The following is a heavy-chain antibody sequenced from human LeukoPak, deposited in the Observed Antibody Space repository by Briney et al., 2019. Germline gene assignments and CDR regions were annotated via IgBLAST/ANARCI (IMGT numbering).Heavy chain of an antibody. Sequence: SGTLSLTCAVSGGSISSSNWWSWVRQPPGKGLEWIGEIYHSGSTNYNPSLKSRVTISVDTSKNQFSLKLSSVTAADTAVYYCARSPSWPEWLDDFDYWGQGTLVTVSS. J-gene: IGHJ4*02. CDR3: ARSPSWPEWLDDFDY. D-gene: IGHD6-19*01. V-gene: IGHV4-4*02. CDR1: GGSISSSNW. CDR2: IYHSGST.